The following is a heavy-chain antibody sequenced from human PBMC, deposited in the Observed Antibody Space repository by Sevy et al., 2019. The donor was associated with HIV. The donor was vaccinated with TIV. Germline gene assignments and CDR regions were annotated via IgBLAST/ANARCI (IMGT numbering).Heavy chain of an antibody. Sequence: SETLSLTCTVSGGSISSSSFYWGWIRQPPGKGLEWIGSIYYSGSTYYNPSLKSRVTISVDTSKNQFSLKLSSVTAADTAVYYCARLHPYDYDRSGYYGGDFDYWGQGTLVTVSS. CDR3: ARLHPYDYDRSGYYGGDFDY. V-gene: IGHV4-39*01. J-gene: IGHJ4*02. D-gene: IGHD3-22*01. CDR2: IYYSGST. CDR1: GGSISSSSFY.